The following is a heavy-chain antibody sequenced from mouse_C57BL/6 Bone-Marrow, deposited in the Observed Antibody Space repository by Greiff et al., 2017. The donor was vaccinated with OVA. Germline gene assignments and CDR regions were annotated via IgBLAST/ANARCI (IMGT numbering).Heavy chain of an antibody. CDR2: IYPGNSDT. Sequence: EVKLVESGTVLARPGASVKMSCKTSGYTFTSYWMHWVKQRPGQGLEWIGAIYPGNSDTSYNQKFKGKAKLTAVTSASTAYMELSSLTNEDSAVYYCTRSITTVVARMDYWGQGTSVTVSS. J-gene: IGHJ4*01. V-gene: IGHV1-5*01. CDR3: TRSITTVVARMDY. D-gene: IGHD1-1*01. CDR1: GYTFTSYW.